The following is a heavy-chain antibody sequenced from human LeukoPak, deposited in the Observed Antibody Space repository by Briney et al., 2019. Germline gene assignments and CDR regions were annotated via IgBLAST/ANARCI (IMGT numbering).Heavy chain of an antibody. CDR1: GGSISSGSYS. J-gene: IGHJ5*02. D-gene: IGHD3-10*02. V-gene: IGHV4-30-2*01. Sequence: SETLSLTCAVSGGSISSGSYSWNWLRQPPGKGLEWIGYIYHTGNTFYNPSLKSRVTISVDRSKNQFSLRLTSVTAADTAVYYCARGFFVRENPGSWFDPWGQGTLVTVSP. CDR3: ARGFFVRENPGSWFDP. CDR2: IYHTGNT.